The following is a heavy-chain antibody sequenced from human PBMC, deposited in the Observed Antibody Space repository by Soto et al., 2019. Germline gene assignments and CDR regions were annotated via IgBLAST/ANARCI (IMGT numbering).Heavy chain of an antibody. CDR3: VRDQSVAGPTTWIDP. CDR2: IDTRGSET. V-gene: IGHV3-74*01. Sequence: PGGSPRLSCGGSGVQLSKYWMHWVRRVPGKGLVWVSRIDTRGSETIYADSVKGRFTVSRDNAKNTLYLQMNSLRADDTAIYYCVRDQSVAGPTTWIDPWGQGSLVTVSS. D-gene: IGHD6-19*01. CDR1: GVQLSKYW. J-gene: IGHJ5*02.